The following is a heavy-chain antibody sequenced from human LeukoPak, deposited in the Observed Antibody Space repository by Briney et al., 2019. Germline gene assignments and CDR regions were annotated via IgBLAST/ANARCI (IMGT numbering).Heavy chain of an antibody. V-gene: IGHV1-69*04. J-gene: IGHJ6*03. D-gene: IGHD3-3*01. CDR3: ARDQSDFWSGYYYYYYYYIDV. Sequence: SVKVSCKASGGTFSSYTISWVRQAPGQGGEWMGRIIPILGIANYAQKLQGRVTITADKSTSTPYMQLSSLRSEDTAVYYCARDQSDFWSGYYYYYYYYIDVWGKGTTVTVSS. CDR2: IIPILGIA. CDR1: GGTFSSYT.